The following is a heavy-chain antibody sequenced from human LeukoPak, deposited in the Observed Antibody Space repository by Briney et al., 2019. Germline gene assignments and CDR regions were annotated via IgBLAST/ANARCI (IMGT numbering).Heavy chain of an antibody. V-gene: IGHV3-7*01. J-gene: IGHJ4*02. CDR3: ARETPRRGETRDGYR. CDR2: MKRDGSEK. D-gene: IGHD5-24*01. CDR1: GFTFSSYW. Sequence: GGSLRLSCAASGFTFSSYWMTWVRQAPGKGLEWVANMKRDGSEKYYADSVKGRFTISRDNPKNLLFLQINSLRVEDTAVYYCARETPRRGETRDGYRWGQGTLVTVSS.